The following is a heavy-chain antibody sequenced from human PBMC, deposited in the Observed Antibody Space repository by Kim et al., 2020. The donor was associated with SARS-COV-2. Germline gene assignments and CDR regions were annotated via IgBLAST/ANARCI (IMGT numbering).Heavy chain of an antibody. CDR2: INNSGST. Sequence: SETLSLTCAVSGGSFSGYDWSWIRQPPGKGLEWIGEINNSGSTNYNPSLTSRVTITVDTSKNKFSLKLSSVTAADTAVYYCAREKDYGDYDSSGYYGAFDIGGQGTMVTVSS. D-gene: IGHD3-22*01. V-gene: IGHV4-34*01. CDR1: GGSFSGYD. J-gene: IGHJ3*02. CDR3: AREKDYGDYDSSGYYGAFDI.